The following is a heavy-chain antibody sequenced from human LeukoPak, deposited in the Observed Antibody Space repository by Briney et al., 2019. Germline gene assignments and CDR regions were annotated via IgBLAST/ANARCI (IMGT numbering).Heavy chain of an antibody. J-gene: IGHJ3*02. Sequence: PGGSLRLSCAASGFTSSSYEMNWVRQAPGKGLEWVSYISSSGSTIYYADSVKGRFTISRDNAKNSLYLQMNSLRAEDTAVYYCARVVAAKFDAFDIWGQGTMVTVSS. V-gene: IGHV3-48*03. CDR1: GFTSSSYE. CDR3: ARVVAAKFDAFDI. D-gene: IGHD2-15*01. CDR2: ISSSGSTI.